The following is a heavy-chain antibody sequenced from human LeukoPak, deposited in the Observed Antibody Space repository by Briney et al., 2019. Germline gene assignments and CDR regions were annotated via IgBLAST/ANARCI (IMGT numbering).Heavy chain of an antibody. CDR1: GFSFSSYG. CDR3: AKYLIPTSVLIDV. D-gene: IGHD1-1*01. Sequence: GGSLRLSCAASGFSFSSYGMHWVRQAPGKGLEWVALISYEGSIKYYADFVKGRFIISRDNSKSTLSLQMNSLGPDDTAIYYCAKYLIPTSVLIDVWGQGTTVTVSS. CDR2: ISYEGSIK. J-gene: IGHJ6*02. V-gene: IGHV3-30*18.